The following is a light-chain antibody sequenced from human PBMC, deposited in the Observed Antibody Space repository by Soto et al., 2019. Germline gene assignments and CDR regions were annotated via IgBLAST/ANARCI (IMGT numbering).Light chain of an antibody. V-gene: IGLV2-14*01. CDR1: SSDVGGYNY. J-gene: IGLJ1*01. Sequence: ALTQPASVSWSPGQSITISCTGTSSDVGGYNYVSWYQQHPGKAPKLMIYEVSNRPSGVSNCLSGSKSGNTASLTISPLQAEDEADYYCSSYTSSTLDVFGTGTKATVL. CDR2: EVS. CDR3: SSYTSSTLDV.